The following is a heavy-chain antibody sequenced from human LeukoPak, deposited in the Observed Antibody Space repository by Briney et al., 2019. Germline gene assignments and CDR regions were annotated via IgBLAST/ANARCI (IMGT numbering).Heavy chain of an antibody. CDR1: GGSFSGYY. D-gene: IGHD4-17*01. Sequence: PSETLSLTCAVYGGSFSGYYWSWIRQPPGKGLEWIGEINHSGSTNYNPSLKSRVTISVDTSKNQFSLKLSSVTAADTAVYYCARESVTPAAAFDIWGQGTMVTVSS. V-gene: IGHV4-34*01. J-gene: IGHJ3*02. CDR2: INHSGST. CDR3: ARESVTPAAAFDI.